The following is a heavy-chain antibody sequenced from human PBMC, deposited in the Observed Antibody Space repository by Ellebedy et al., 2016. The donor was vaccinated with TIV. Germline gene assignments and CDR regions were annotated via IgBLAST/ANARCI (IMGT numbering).Heavy chain of an antibody. J-gene: IGHJ4*02. D-gene: IGHD3-3*01. Sequence: GESLKISCVVSGFSVSDHYIDWVRQAPGKGLEWISYISPDDFNIRYAETVKGRFIISRDNAKTSLYLEMNNLKADDTAVYYCARACFGVACYFDHWGQGTLVTVSS. CDR1: GFSVSDHY. V-gene: IGHV3-11*04. CDR3: ARACFGVACYFDH. CDR2: ISPDDFNI.